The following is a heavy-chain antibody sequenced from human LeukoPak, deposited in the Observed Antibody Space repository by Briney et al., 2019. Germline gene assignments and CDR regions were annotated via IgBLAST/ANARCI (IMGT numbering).Heavy chain of an antibody. V-gene: IGHV1-2*02. Sequence: ASVKVSCKASGYTFTGYYIHWVRQAPGQGLECMGWINPNSGGTNYAQKFQGRVTITTDESTSTAYMELSSLRSEDTAVYYCARGVYDSSGYALYYFDYWGQGTLVTVSS. CDR1: GYTFTGYY. CDR2: INPNSGGT. CDR3: ARGVYDSSGYALYYFDY. D-gene: IGHD3-22*01. J-gene: IGHJ4*02.